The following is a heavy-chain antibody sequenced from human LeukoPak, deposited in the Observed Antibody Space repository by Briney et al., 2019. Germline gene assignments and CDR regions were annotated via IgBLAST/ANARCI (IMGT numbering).Heavy chain of an antibody. Sequence: PGGSLRLSCAASGFTFSSYAMSWVRQAPGKGLEWVSAISGSGGSTFYADSVKGRFTISRDNSKNTLYLQMNSLRAEDTAVYYCAKVPYREGGNWFDPWGQGTLVTVSS. CDR2: ISGSGGST. D-gene: IGHD3-16*02. CDR1: GFTFSSYA. V-gene: IGHV3-23*01. J-gene: IGHJ5*02. CDR3: AKVPYREGGNWFDP.